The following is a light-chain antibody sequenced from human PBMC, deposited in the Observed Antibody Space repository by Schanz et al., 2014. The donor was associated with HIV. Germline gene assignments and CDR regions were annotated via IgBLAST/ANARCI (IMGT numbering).Light chain of an antibody. Sequence: QSALTQPTSVSGSPGQSITISCTVASSDVGDFNFVSWYQQHPGKAPKLMIYDVSNRPSGVSNRFSGSKSGNTASLTISGLQAEDEADYYCCSYAGSSTYVVFGGGTKLTVL. V-gene: IGLV2-14*03. CDR3: CSYAGSSTYVV. CDR2: DVS. CDR1: SSDVGDFNF. J-gene: IGLJ2*01.